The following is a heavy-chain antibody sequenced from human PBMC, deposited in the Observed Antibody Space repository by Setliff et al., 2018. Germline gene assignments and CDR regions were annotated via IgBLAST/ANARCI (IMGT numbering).Heavy chain of an antibody. Sequence: KPSETLSLTCAVYGGSFSGYYWSWIRQPPGKTLEWIGYIYTGGSTTYNPSLKSRVTISPDTSKNHFSLKVNSVTAADTAVYYCARTKNHYYYYMDVWGKGTTVTVSS. J-gene: IGHJ6*03. CDR2: IYTGGST. CDR3: ARTKNHYYYYMDV. CDR1: GGSFSGYY. V-gene: IGHV4-4*08.